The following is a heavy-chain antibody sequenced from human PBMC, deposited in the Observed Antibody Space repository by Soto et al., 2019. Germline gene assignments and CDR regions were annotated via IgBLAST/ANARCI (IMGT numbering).Heavy chain of an antibody. J-gene: IGHJ4*02. CDR1: GVSISSGGYS. CDR3: ARAGGLGAVAADS. Sequence: PSETLSLTCAVSGVSISSGGYSWILIRQPPGKGLEWIGYIYHSGSTYYNPSLKSRVTISVDRSKNQFSLKLSSVTAADTAVYYWARAGGLGAVAADSWGQGTLVTVAS. CDR2: IYHSGST. D-gene: IGHD6-19*01. V-gene: IGHV4-30-2*01.